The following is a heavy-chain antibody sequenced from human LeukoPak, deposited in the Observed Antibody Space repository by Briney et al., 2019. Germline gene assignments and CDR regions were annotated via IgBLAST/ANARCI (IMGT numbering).Heavy chain of an antibody. V-gene: IGHV4-39*01. D-gene: IGHD3-16*01. Sequence: SETLSLTCTVSGGSISSGSYYWGWIRQPPGKGLEWIGSIYYSGSTYYNPSLKSRVTISVDTSKNQFSLKLSSVTAADTAMYYCASPRFGTYYYFYMDVWGKGTTVTVSS. J-gene: IGHJ6*03. CDR2: IYYSGST. CDR3: ASPRFGTYYYFYMDV. CDR1: GGSISSGSYY.